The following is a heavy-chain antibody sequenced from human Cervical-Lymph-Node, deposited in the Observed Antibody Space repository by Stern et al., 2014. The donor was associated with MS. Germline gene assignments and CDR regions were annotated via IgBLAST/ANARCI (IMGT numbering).Heavy chain of an antibody. CDR2: VSGGGATT. CDR1: GFTFSTYA. Sequence: VQLVESGGGLGQPGGSLRLSCAASGFTFSTYAMSWVRQRPGKGLEWVSAVSGGGATTYYADSVKGRFTVSRDNSKNTVYLEMDSLRGEDTAIYYCAKDGSMDSAGWYYFDSWGQGTRVTVSS. V-gene: IGHV3-23*04. CDR3: AKDGSMDSAGWYYFDS. D-gene: IGHD6-19*01. J-gene: IGHJ4*02.